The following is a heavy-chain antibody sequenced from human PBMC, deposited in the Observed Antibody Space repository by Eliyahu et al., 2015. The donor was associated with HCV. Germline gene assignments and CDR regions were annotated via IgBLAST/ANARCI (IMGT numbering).Heavy chain of an antibody. CDR3: ASEGEQGYDSSGYYYGTRAY. J-gene: IGHJ4*02. CDR2: IKQDGSEK. D-gene: IGHD3-22*01. CDR1: GFTFSSYW. V-gene: IGHV3-7*01. Sequence: EVQLVESGGGLVQPGGSLRLSCAASGFTFSSYWMTWVRQAPGKGLEWVANIKQDGSEKYYVDSVKGRFTISRDNAKNSLYLQMNSLRAEDTAVYYCASEGEQGYDSSGYYYGTRAYWGQGTLVTVSS.